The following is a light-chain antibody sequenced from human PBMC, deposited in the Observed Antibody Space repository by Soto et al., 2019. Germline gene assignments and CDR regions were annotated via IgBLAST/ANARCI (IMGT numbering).Light chain of an antibody. CDR1: QSVGSKS. CDR3: QQYGSSGT. J-gene: IGKJ1*01. Sequence: EIVLTQSPGTLSLSPGERATLSCRASQSVGSKSLAWYQQKSGQAPRLVVYGASSRATGIPDRFSGSGSGTDFTLTISRLEPEDFAVCYCQQYGSSGTFGQGTKVDIK. CDR2: GAS. V-gene: IGKV3-20*01.